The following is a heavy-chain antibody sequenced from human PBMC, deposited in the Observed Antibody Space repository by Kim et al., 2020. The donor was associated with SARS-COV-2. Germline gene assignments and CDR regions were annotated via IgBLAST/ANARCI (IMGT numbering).Heavy chain of an antibody. Sequence: GGSLRLSCGASGFTFSGYAMHWVRQAPGKGLEWMALISFDGDNNYYVDSVKGRFTISRDNSKNTLYLEMISLRAEDTAVYYCVRERRGDAGGVDYWGQG. CDR3: VRERRGDAGGVDY. J-gene: IGHJ4*02. CDR2: ISFDGDNN. CDR1: GFTFSGYA. D-gene: IGHD3-16*01. V-gene: IGHV3-30-3*01.